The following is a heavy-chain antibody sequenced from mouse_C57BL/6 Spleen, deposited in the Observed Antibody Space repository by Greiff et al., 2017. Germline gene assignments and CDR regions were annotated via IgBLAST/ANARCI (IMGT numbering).Heavy chain of an antibody. CDR3: AIEVTTVVSFAY. J-gene: IGHJ3*01. V-gene: IGHV1-74*01. CDR1: GYTFTSYW. Sequence: QVQLQQPGAELVKPGASVKVSCKASGYTFTSYWMHWVKQRPGQGLEWIGRIHPSDSDTNYNQKFKGKATLTVDKSSSTAYMQLSSLTSEVSAVYYGAIEVTTVVSFAYWGQGTLVTVSA. D-gene: IGHD1-1*01. CDR2: IHPSDSDT.